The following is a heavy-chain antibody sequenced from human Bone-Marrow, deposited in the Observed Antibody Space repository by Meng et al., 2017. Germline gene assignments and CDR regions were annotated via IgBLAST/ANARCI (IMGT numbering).Heavy chain of an antibody. V-gene: IGHV3-21*01. CDR1: GFTFSSYS. Sequence: LSLTCAASGFTFSSYSMNWVRQAPGKGLEWVSSISSSSSYIYYADSVKGRFTISRDNAKNSLYLQMNSLRAEDTAVYYCARAPGSYAFDIWGQGTMVTVSS. CDR3: ARAPGSYAFDI. J-gene: IGHJ3*02. CDR2: ISSSSSYI. D-gene: IGHD6-25*01.